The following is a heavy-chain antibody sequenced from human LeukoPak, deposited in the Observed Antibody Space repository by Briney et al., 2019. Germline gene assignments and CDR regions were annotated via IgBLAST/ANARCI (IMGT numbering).Heavy chain of an antibody. CDR1: GFTFSSYE. J-gene: IGHJ5*02. V-gene: IGHV3-48*03. D-gene: IGHD6-13*01. Sequence: GGSLRPSCAASGFTFSSYEMNWVRQAPGKGLEWVSYMSSRGSIIFYADSVKGRFTISRDNAKNSLYLQMDSLRVEDTAVYYCARGAAGGMYNWFDPWGQGTLVTVSS. CDR3: ARGAAGGMYNWFDP. CDR2: MSSRGSII.